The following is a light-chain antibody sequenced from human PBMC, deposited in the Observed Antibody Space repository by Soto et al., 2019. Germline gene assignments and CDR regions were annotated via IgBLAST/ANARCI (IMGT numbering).Light chain of an antibody. CDR2: DVT. CDR1: SSDVGGYDY. J-gene: IGLJ1*01. Sequence: QSALTQPASVSGSPGQSITISCTGTSSDVGGYDYVSWYQQHPGKAPKLMIYDVTNRPSGVSNRFSGSKSGNTASLTISGIQAEDEADYYCISYASINTDVFGTGTKLTVL. CDR3: ISYASINTDV. V-gene: IGLV2-14*01.